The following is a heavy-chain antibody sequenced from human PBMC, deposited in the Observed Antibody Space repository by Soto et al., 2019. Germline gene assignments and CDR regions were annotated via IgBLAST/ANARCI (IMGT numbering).Heavy chain of an antibody. CDR1: GGSISSDY. V-gene: IGHV4-59*01. CDR3: ASRGGGSPWYFDL. Sequence: QVQLRESGPGLVKPSETLSLTCTVSGGSISSDYWSWIRQPPGKGLEWIGYIYYSGSTNYNPSLKSRVTISVDTSKNQFSLKLSSVTAADTAVYYCASRGGGSPWYFDLWGRGTLVTVSS. D-gene: IGHD3-3*01. CDR2: IYYSGST. J-gene: IGHJ2*01.